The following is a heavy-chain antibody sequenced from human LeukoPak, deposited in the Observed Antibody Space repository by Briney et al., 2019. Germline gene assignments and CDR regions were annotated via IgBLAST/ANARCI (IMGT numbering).Heavy chain of an antibody. CDR3: ARVFYYDSSGFYGMDV. CDR2: INHRGST. J-gene: IGHJ6*02. CDR1: GGSFSGYY. V-gene: IGHV4-34*01. D-gene: IGHD3-22*01. Sequence: SETLSLTCAVYGGSFSGYYWSWIRQPPGKGLEWVGEINHRGSTNYNPSLKRRVTISVDTSKNQFSLKLSSVTAADTAVYYCARVFYYDSSGFYGMDVWGQGPTVTVSS.